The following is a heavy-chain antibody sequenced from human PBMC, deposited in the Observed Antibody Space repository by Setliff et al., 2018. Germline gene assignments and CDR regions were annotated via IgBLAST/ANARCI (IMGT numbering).Heavy chain of an antibody. J-gene: IGHJ4*02. D-gene: IGHD2-15*01. CDR3: XRGSGDHCSGASCYFLH. V-gene: IGHV3-53*01. Sequence: GESLKISCAASGFTVSSNYMNWVRQAPGKGLEWVSVIYSDGNTYYADSVKGXXXXSRXXXXXXXXXXXXXXXXXXXAXXXXXRGSGDHCSGASCYFLHWGQGSQVTVSS. CDR1: GFTVSSNY. CDR2: IYSDGNT.